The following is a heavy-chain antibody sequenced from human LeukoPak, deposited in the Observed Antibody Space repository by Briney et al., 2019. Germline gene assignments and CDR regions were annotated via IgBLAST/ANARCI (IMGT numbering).Heavy chain of an antibody. CDR3: ARVGRRGYYFDY. CDR1: GGSISSSY. J-gene: IGHJ4*02. CDR2: IYYSGST. Sequence: SETLSLTCTVSGGSISSSYWSWIRQPPGKELEWIGYIYYSGSTTYNPSLKSRVTLSVDTSKNQFSLKLSSVTAADTAVYHCARVGRRGYYFDYWGQGTLVTVSS. V-gene: IGHV4-59*01. D-gene: IGHD3-10*01.